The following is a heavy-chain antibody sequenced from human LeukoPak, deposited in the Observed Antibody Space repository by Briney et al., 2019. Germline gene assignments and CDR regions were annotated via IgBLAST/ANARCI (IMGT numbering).Heavy chain of an antibody. D-gene: IGHD3-10*01. V-gene: IGHV3-30-3*01. CDR3: ARDRPTVVRGVLVY. Sequence: PGRSLRLSCAASGFTFSNYAMHWVRQAPGKGLEWVAVISYDGSNKYYADSVKGRFTISRDNSKNTLYLQTNSLRAEDTAVYYCARDRPTVVRGVLVYWGQGTLVTVSS. J-gene: IGHJ4*02. CDR2: ISYDGSNK. CDR1: GFTFSNYA.